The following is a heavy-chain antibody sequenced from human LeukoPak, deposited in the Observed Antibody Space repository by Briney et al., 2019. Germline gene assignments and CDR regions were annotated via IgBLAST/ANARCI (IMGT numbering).Heavy chain of an antibody. CDR2: ISSSGSTI. Sequence: GGSLRLSCAASGFTFSSYEMNWVRQAPGKGPEWVSYISSSGSTIYYADSVKGRFTISRDNAKNSLYLQMNSLRAEDTAVYYCARDPFGSRFGELFAPHFDYWGQGTLVTVSS. J-gene: IGHJ4*02. CDR3: ARDPFGSRFGELFAPHFDY. V-gene: IGHV3-48*03. CDR1: GFTFSSYE. D-gene: IGHD3-10*01.